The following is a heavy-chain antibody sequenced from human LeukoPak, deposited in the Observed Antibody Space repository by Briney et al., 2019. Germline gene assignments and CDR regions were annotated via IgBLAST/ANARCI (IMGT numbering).Heavy chain of an antibody. CDR2: IYYSGST. V-gene: IGHV4-39*01. CDR3: ARHFSIAAWFDP. D-gene: IGHD6-6*01. CDR1: GGFISSSSYY. J-gene: IGHJ5*02. Sequence: SETLSLTCTVSGGFISSSSYYWGWIRQPPGKGLEWIGSIYYSGSTYYNPSLKSRVTISVDTSKNQFSLKLSSVTAADTAVYYCARHFSIAAWFDPWGQGTLVTVSS.